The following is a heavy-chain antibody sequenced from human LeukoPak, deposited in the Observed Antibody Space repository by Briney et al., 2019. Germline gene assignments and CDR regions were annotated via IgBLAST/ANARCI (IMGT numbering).Heavy chain of an antibody. J-gene: IGHJ4*02. V-gene: IGHV4-59*01. D-gene: IGHD6-13*01. CDR2: IYYSGST. CDR1: GGSISSYY. CDR3: ARGYTAAAPPGY. Sequence: SETLSLTCTVSGGSISSYYWSWIRQPPGKGLEWIGYIYYSGSTNYNPSLKSRVTISVDTSKNQFSLKLSSVTAADTAVYYCARGYTAAAPPGYWGQGTPVTVSS.